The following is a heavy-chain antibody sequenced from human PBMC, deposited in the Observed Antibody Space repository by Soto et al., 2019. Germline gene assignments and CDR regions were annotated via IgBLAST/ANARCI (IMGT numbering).Heavy chain of an antibody. J-gene: IGHJ4*02. V-gene: IGHV1-69*01. CDR3: XXXEQGGDYDPGQFGY. D-gene: IGHD4-17*01. Sequence: QVQLVQSGAEVKKPGSSVKVSCKASGGTFSSYAISWVRQAPGQGLEWMGGIIPIFGTANYAQKFQGRVTITADESTSTAYMELSSLRSEDTAVYYXXXXEQGGDYDPGQFGYWGQGTLVTVSS. CDR2: IIPIFGTA. CDR1: GGTFSSYA.